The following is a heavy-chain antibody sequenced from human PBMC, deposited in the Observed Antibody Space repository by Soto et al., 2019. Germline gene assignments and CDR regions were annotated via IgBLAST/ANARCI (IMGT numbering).Heavy chain of an antibody. V-gene: IGHV1-24*01. D-gene: IGHD6-19*01. CDR2: FDPEDGET. J-gene: IGHJ4*02. CDR1: GYTLTELS. CDR3: AKGWYSSGWWNFDS. Sequence: ASVKVSCKVSGYTLTELSMHWVRQAPGKGLEWMGGFDPEDGETIYAQKFQGRVTMTEDTSTDTAYMELSSLRSEDTAVYYCAKGWYSSGWWNFDSWGQGTLVTFSS.